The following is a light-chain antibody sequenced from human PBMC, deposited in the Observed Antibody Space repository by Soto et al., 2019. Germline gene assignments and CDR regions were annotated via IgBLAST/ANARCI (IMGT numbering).Light chain of an antibody. CDR3: PQYGSSPRT. CDR1: QSVSYNY. J-gene: IGKJ1*01. V-gene: IGKV3-20*01. CDR2: AAS. Sequence: EIVLTQSPGTLSLSPGERATLSCRASQSVSYNYLAWYQQKPGQAPRLLIYAASSRATGIPDRFSGSGSGTDFTLTISRLEPEDFAMYYCPQYGSSPRTFGQGTKVEIK.